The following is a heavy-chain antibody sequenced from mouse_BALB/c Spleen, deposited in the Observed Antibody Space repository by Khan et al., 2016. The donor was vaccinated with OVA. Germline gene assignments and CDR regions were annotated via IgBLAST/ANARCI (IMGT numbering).Heavy chain of an antibody. Sequence: QVQLKQSGPGLVAPSQSLSITCTVSGFSLTSYGVSWVRQPPGKGLEWLGLIWGDGNTNYHSALISRLSISKDNSKSQVFLKLNRLQTDDTATYYCANIYYGYAWFSYWGQGTLVTVSA. CDR2: IWGDGNT. V-gene: IGHV2-3*01. J-gene: IGHJ3*01. CDR3: ANIYYGYAWFSY. CDR1: GFSLTSYG. D-gene: IGHD2-2*01.